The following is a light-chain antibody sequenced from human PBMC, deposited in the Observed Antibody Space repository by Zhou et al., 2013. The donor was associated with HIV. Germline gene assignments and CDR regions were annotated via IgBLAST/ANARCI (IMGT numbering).Light chain of an antibody. Sequence: DIQMTQSPSSVSASVGDRVTITCRASQGIKSWLAWYQQKPGQAPKLLIYATSSLQSGVPSRFSGSGSGTEFTLTISSLQLEDFATYYCLQHNSLPQTFGQGTKVEIK. J-gene: IGKJ1*01. V-gene: IGKV1-12*01. CDR3: LQHNSLPQT. CDR1: QGIKSW. CDR2: ATS.